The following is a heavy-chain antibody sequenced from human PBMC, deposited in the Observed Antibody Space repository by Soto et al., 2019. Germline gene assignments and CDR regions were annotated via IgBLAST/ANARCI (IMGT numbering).Heavy chain of an antibody. J-gene: IGHJ3*02. Sequence: QVQLVQSGAEVKKPGSSVKVSCKASGGTFSSYAISWVRQAPGQGLEWMGGIIPIFGTANYAQKFRGRVTITADESTSTAYMELSSLRSEDTAVYYCAIYYYGSGSYRLDAFDIWGQGTMVTVSS. CDR3: AIYYYGSGSYRLDAFDI. V-gene: IGHV1-69*01. CDR1: GGTFSSYA. CDR2: IIPIFGTA. D-gene: IGHD3-10*01.